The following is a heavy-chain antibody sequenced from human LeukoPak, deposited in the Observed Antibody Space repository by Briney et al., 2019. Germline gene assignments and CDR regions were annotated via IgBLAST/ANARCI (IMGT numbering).Heavy chain of an antibody. V-gene: IGHV1-24*01. J-gene: IGHJ4*02. CDR2: FDPEDGET. D-gene: IGHD1-14*01. CDR1: GYTLTELS. Sequence: GASVKVSCKVSGYTLTELSMHWVRQAPGKGLEWMGGFDPEDGETIYAQKFQGRVTMTEDTSTDTAYMELSSLRSEDTAVYYCATVTLPTTPDLRLDYWGQGTLVTVSS. CDR3: ATVTLPTTPDLRLDY.